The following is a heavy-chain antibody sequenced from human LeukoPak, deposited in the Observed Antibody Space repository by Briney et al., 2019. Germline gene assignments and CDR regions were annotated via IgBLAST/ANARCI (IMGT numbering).Heavy chain of an antibody. V-gene: IGHV1-69*13. CDR1: GGTFSIYA. Sequence: ASVNVSCKASGGTFSIYAISWVRQAPGQGLEWMGGIIPIFGTANYAQKFQGRVTITADESTSTAYMELSSLRSEDTAVYYCASALDCRSTICSGRVAFDIWGQGTMVTVSS. CDR2: IIPIFGTA. D-gene: IGHD2-2*01. CDR3: ASALDCRSTICSGRVAFDI. J-gene: IGHJ3*02.